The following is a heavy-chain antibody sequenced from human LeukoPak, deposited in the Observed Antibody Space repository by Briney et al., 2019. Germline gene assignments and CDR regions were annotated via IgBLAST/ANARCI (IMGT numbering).Heavy chain of an antibody. J-gene: IGHJ4*02. D-gene: IGHD3-10*01. V-gene: IGHV3-30*18. CDR3: AKTMWIRGMAPFDY. Sequence: GGSLRLSCAASGFTFSSYGMHWVRQAPGKGLEWVALISHDGSEKYYADSVKGRFTISRDNSKNTLYLQMNSLRAEDTAVYYCAKTMWIRGMAPFDYWGQGTLVTVSS. CDR2: ISHDGSEK. CDR1: GFTFSSYG.